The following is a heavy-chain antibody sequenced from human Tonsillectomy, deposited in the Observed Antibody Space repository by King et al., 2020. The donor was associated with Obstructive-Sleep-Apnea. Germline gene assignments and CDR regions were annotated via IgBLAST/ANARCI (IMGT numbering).Heavy chain of an antibody. CDR2: ISVSNGST. D-gene: IGHD1-26*01. CDR3: ARDLGEPISGWFDP. V-gene: IGHV1-18*04. CDR1: GYTFTSND. Sequence: QLVQSGSEVKKPGASVKGSCKASGYTFTSNDITWVRQAPGQGLEWMGWISVSNGSTNYAQKFQGRVTMTTETSTRTAYMELRSLRSDDTATYYCARDLGEPISGWFDPWGQGTLVTVSS. J-gene: IGHJ5*02.